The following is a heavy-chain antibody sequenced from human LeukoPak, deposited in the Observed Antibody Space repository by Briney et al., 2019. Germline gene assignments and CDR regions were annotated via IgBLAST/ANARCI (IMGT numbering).Heavy chain of an antibody. CDR2: INHSGST. J-gene: IGHJ6*02. CDR1: GGSFSGYY. V-gene: IGHV4-34*01. D-gene: IGHD6-13*01. Sequence: PSETLSLTCAVYGGSFSGYYWSWIRQPPGKGLEWIGEINHSGSTNYNPSLKSRVTISVDTSKTQFSLKLSSVTAADTSVYYCASSIAAAGTSGMDVWGQGTTVTVSS. CDR3: ASSIAAAGTSGMDV.